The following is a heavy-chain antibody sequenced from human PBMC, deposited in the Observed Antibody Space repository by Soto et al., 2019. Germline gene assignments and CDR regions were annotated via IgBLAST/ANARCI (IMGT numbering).Heavy chain of an antibody. CDR1: GFTFSSYA. V-gene: IGHV3-30-3*01. CDR2: ISYDGSNK. J-gene: IGHJ6*02. Sequence: QVQLVESGGGVVQPGRSLRLSCAASGFTFSSYAMHWVRQAPGKGLEWVAVISYDGSNKYYADSVKGRFTISRDNSKNTLYLQMNSLRAEDTAVYYCARDKPRVRGGMDDYYYYYGMDVWGQGTTVTVSS. CDR3: ARDKPRVRGGMDDYYYYYGMDV. D-gene: IGHD3-16*01.